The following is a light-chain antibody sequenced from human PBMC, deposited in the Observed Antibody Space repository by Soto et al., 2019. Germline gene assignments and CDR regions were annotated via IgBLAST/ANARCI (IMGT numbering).Light chain of an antibody. CDR2: GNS. V-gene: IGLV1-40*01. Sequence: QPVLTQPPSVSGAPGQRVTISCTGSSSNIGAGYDVHWYQQLPGTAPKLLIYGNSNRPSGVPDRFSGSKSGTSASLAITGLQAEDVADYYCQSYDSSLSGHVVFGGGTKLTVL. J-gene: IGLJ2*01. CDR3: QSYDSSLSGHVV. CDR1: SSNIGAGYD.